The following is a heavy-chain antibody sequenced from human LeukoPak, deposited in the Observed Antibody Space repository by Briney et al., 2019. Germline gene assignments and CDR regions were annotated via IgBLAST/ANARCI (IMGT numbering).Heavy chain of an antibody. D-gene: IGHD3-22*01. CDR3: ARSGDSSAYYSF. CDR2: VYYVGST. CDR1: GASIRSHH. Sequence: SETLPLTCTVSGASIRSHHWTWIRQPPGKGLEWIGNVYYVGSTSYSPSLQSRVTISLDTSKTQFSLEMNSVTAADTAVYYCARSGDSSAYYSFWGQGILVTVSS. V-gene: IGHV4-59*11. J-gene: IGHJ4*02.